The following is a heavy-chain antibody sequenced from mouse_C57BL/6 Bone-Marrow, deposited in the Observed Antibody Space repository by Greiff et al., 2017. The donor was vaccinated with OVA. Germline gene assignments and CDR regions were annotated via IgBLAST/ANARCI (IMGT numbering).Heavy chain of an antibody. CDR1: GYTFTSYW. CDR2: IDPSDSYT. J-gene: IGHJ2*01. D-gene: IGHD1-1*01. Sequence: QVQLQQPGAELVMPGASVKLSCKASGYTFTSYWMHWVKQRPGQGLEWIGEIDPSDSYTNYNQKFKGKSTLTVDKSSSTAYMQLSSLTSEDSAVYDCERENYYGSSPFGYWGQGTTLTVSS. CDR3: ERENYYGSSPFGY. V-gene: IGHV1-69*01.